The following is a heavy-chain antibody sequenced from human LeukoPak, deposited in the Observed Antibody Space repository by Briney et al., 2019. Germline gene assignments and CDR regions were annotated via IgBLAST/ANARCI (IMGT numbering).Heavy chain of an antibody. CDR1: GGSISSSSYY. CDR3: ARQSAENFYDSSGYLRYFDY. J-gene: IGHJ4*02. Sequence: SETLSLTCTVFGGSISSSSYYWGWIRQPPGKGLEWIGSIYYSGSTYYNPSLKSRVTISVDTSKNQFSLKLSSVTAADTAVYYCARQSAENFYDSSGYLRYFDYWGQGTLVTVSS. CDR2: IYYSGST. V-gene: IGHV4-39*01. D-gene: IGHD3-22*01.